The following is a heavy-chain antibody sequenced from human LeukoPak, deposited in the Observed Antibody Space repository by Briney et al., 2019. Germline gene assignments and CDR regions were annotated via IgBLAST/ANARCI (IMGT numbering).Heavy chain of an antibody. CDR3: ARDGYSYGTNWYFDL. D-gene: IGHD5-18*01. CDR1: GFTFSTFT. Sequence: PGGSLRLSCAASGFTFSTFTMNWVRQAPGRGLEWVSSISSSSSYIYYADSVKGRFTISRDNAKNSLYLLMNSLRAEDTAVYYCARDGYSYGTNWYFDLWGRGTLVTVSS. CDR2: ISSSSSYI. V-gene: IGHV3-21*01. J-gene: IGHJ2*01.